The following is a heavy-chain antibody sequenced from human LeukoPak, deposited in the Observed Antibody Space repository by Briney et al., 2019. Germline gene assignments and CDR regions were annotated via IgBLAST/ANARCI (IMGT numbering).Heavy chain of an antibody. V-gene: IGHV1-69*13. CDR1: GGTFCSYA. CDR2: IIPIFGTA. D-gene: IGHD3-16*02. Sequence: ASVKVSCKASGGTFCSYAISWVRQAPGQGLEWMGGIIPIFGTANYAQKFQGRVTITADESTSTAYMELSSLRSEDTAVYYCARLRNMITFGGVIVQWGQGTLVTVSS. J-gene: IGHJ4*02. CDR3: ARLRNMITFGGVIVQ.